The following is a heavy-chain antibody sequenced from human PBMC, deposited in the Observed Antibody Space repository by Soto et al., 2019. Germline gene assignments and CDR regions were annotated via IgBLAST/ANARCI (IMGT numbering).Heavy chain of an antibody. Sequence: EVQLVESGGGLVQPGGSLRLSCAASGFTFSTYWMNWVRQPPGKGLEWVANIKQDGSEKYYVDSVKGRFTISRDNAKNSVYLQMNILGAEDTAVYYCARVKRFTNGLDIWGQGTMVTVSS. CDR3: ARVKRFTNGLDI. V-gene: IGHV3-7*01. CDR2: IKQDGSEK. J-gene: IGHJ3*02. CDR1: GFTFSTYW. D-gene: IGHD2-8*01.